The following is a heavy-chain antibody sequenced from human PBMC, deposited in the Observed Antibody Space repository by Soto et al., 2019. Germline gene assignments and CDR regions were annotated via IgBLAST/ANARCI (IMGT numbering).Heavy chain of an antibody. CDR1: GFTLSGSR. D-gene: IGHD2-21*02. CDR2: IRSKADSYAT. Sequence: EVQLVESGGGLVQPGGSLKLTCAASGFTLSGSRIHWVRQASGKGLEWVGRIRSKADSYATAYAASVKGGLTSYRDDSQKMAYLQINSVETEDTGGYYCNSNYCGGDCLRVEPWGQGTLVCFSA. V-gene: IGHV3-73*02. CDR3: NSNYCGGDCLRVEP. J-gene: IGHJ5*02.